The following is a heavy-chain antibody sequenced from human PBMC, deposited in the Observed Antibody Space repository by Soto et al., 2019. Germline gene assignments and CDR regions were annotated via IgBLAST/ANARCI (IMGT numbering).Heavy chain of an antibody. Sequence: QMQLVQSGPEVKKPGTSVKVSCKASGFTFTSSAMQWVRQARGQRLEWIGWIVVGSGNTNYAQKFQERVTITRDMSTSTAYMELSXLRSEXTAVXXCAXATLXXXXXXSDADPWGQGTLVTVSS. V-gene: IGHV1-58*02. D-gene: IGHD3-10*01. CDR2: IVVGSGNT. J-gene: IGHJ5*02. CDR3: AXATLXXXXXXSDADP. CDR1: GFTFTSSA.